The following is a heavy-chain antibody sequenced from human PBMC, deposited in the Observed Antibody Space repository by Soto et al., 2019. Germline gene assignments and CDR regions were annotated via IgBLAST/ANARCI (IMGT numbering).Heavy chain of an antibody. D-gene: IGHD3-10*01. J-gene: IGHJ4*02. V-gene: IGHV1-69*02. Sequence: QVQLVQSGAEVKKPGSSVTVSCKASGGTVTSYTISWVRQAPGQGLEWMGRIITILGIEHYAQKFQGRVTITADKSASTAYMELRSLRSEDTAVYYCASPVVGGGDYWGQGTLVTVSS. CDR3: ASPVVGGGDY. CDR1: GGTVTSYT. CDR2: IITILGIE.